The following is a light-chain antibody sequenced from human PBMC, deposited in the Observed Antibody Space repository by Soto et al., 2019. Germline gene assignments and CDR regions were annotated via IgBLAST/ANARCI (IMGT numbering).Light chain of an antibody. CDR2: DAS. J-gene: IGKJ1*01. CDR3: QQRSIWPWT. CDR1: QSVSNY. Sequence: IILKRSPATLSLSQMEIAALAVLASQSVSNYFVWYQQKPGQAPRLLIYDASKRATGIPARFSGSGSGTDFTLTISSLEPEDFAVHYCQQRSIWPWTFGQGTKVDIK. V-gene: IGKV3-11*01.